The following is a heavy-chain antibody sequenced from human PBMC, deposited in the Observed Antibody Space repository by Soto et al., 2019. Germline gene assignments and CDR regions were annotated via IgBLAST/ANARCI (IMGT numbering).Heavy chain of an antibody. D-gene: IGHD6-13*01. V-gene: IGHV3-23*01. Sequence: PGGSLRLSCAASGFTFSSYAMSWVRQAPGKGLEWVSAISGSGGSTYSADSVKCRFTISRDNSKNTLYLQMNSLRAEDTAVYYCGKKLRRQQLVHPDWFEPWGQETLLTVSS. CDR1: GFTFSSYA. J-gene: IGHJ5*02. CDR2: ISGSGGST. CDR3: GKKLRRQQLVHPDWFEP.